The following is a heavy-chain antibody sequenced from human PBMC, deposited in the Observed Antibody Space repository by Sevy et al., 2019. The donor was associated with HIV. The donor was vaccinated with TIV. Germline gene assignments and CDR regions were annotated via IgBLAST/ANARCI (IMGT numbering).Heavy chain of an antibody. Sequence: GESLKISCAASGFTFSSFGLHWVRQAPGKGLEWVASISFDVDYVYYADSVKGRFTISRDNSKNILYLQMNSLRVEDTALYYCAKDGGNAPQYYRMDVWGQGTTVTVSS. CDR3: AKDGGNAPQYYRMDV. V-gene: IGHV3-30*18. CDR1: GFTFSSFG. CDR2: ISFDVDYV. D-gene: IGHD3-16*01. J-gene: IGHJ6*02.